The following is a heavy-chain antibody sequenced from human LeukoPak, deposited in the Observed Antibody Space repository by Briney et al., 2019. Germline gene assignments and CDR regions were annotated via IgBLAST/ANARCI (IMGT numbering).Heavy chain of an antibody. V-gene: IGHV1-69*05. J-gene: IGHJ3*02. CDR2: IIPIFGTA. Sequence: SVKVSCKASGGTFSSYAISWVRQAPGQGLEWMGRIIPIFGTANYAQKFPGRVTITTDESTSTAYMELSSLRSEDTAVYYCAREVAAAGTRAFDIWGQGTMVTVSS. CDR3: AREVAAAGTRAFDI. CDR1: GGTFSSYA. D-gene: IGHD6-13*01.